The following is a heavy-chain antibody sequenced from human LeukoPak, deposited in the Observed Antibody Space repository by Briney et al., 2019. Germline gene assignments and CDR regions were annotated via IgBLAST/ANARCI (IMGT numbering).Heavy chain of an antibody. Sequence: ASVRVSCKASGYTFTVYYMHWVRQAPGQGPEWMGWINPNSGGTNYAQNFQGRVTMTRGTSISTAYMELSRLRSDDTAVYYCASDQGHGGNSWDYWGQGTLVTVSS. D-gene: IGHD4-23*01. J-gene: IGHJ4*02. CDR2: INPNSGGT. CDR3: ASDQGHGGNSWDY. CDR1: GYTFTVYY. V-gene: IGHV1-2*02.